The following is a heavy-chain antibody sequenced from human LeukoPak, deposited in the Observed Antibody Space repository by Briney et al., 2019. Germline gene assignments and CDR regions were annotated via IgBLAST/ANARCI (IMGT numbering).Heavy chain of an antibody. CDR2: ISGSGGST. Sequence: GGSLRLSCAASGFTFDDYGMSWVRQAPGKGLEWVSAISGSGGSTYYVDSVKGRFTISRDNFKDTLFLQMNSLRAEDTAVYYCAREGPRGNSQFDYWGQGTLVTVSS. V-gene: IGHV3-23*01. CDR1: GFTFDDYG. D-gene: IGHD2/OR15-2a*01. J-gene: IGHJ4*02. CDR3: AREGPRGNSQFDY.